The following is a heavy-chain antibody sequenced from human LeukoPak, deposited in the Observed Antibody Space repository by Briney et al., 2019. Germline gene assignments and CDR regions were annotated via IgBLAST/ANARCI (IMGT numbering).Heavy chain of an antibody. CDR3: ARRLSGWYGEHIDY. Sequence: RGASVKVSCKASGYTFTGYYMHWVRQAPGQGLEWMGWINPNSGGTNYAQKFQGWVTMTRDTSISTAYMELSRLRSDDTAVYYCARRLSGWYGEHIDYWGQGTLVTVSS. CDR1: GYTFTGYY. CDR2: INPNSGGT. D-gene: IGHD6-19*01. V-gene: IGHV1-2*04. J-gene: IGHJ4*02.